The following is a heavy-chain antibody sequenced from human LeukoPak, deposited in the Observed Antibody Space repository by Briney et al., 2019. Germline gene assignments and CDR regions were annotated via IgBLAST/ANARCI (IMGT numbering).Heavy chain of an antibody. CDR3: AKVPSYYGSGSYRDPAFDV. CDR1: GFTFGDYA. V-gene: IGHV3-9*01. CDR2: ISRNSGDI. J-gene: IGHJ3*01. D-gene: IGHD3-10*01. Sequence: PGGSLRLSCAASGFTFGDYAMHWVRQTPGKGLKWVSGISRNSGDIGYADSVKGRFTISRDNAKNSLYLQMNSLRVEDTALYYCAKVPSYYGSGSYRDPAFDVWGQGTMVIVSA.